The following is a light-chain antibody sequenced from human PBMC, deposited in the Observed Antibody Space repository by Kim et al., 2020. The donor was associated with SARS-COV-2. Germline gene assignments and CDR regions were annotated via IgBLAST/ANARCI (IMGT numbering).Light chain of an antibody. Sequence: SVGDRVTITVRASQNIGPWLAWYQQKPGKGPKLLIYKASILENGVPSRFSGSGSGTELTLAISSLQPDDFATYDCQQYERYPRTFGQGTKVDIK. J-gene: IGKJ1*01. CDR3: QQYERYPRT. CDR1: QNIGPW. CDR2: KAS. V-gene: IGKV1-5*03.